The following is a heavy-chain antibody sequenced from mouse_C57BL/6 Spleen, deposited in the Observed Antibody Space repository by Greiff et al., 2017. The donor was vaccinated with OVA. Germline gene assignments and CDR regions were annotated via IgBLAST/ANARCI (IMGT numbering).Heavy chain of an antibody. CDR3: ARRERFYAMDY. CDR1: GFTFSSYA. Sequence: EVKLMESGGGLVKPGGSLKLSCAASGFTFSSYAMSWVRQTPEKRLEWVATISDGGSYTYYPDNVKGRFTISRDNAKNNLYLQMSHLKSEDTAMYYCARRERFYAMDYWGQGTSVTVSS. V-gene: IGHV5-4*03. J-gene: IGHJ4*01. CDR2: ISDGGSYT.